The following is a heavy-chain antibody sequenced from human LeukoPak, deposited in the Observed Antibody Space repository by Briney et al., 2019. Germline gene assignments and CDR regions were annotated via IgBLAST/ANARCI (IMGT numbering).Heavy chain of an antibody. CDR2: IIPIFGTA. CDR1: GGTFSSYA. V-gene: IGHV1-69*13. J-gene: IGHJ4*02. CDR3: ARVYQNPYNWNYHVPYYFDY. D-gene: IGHD1-7*01. Sequence: ASVKVSCKASGGTFSSYAISWVRQAPGQGLEWMGGIIPIFGTANYAQKFQGRVTITADESTSTAYMELSSLRSEDTAVYYCARVYQNPYNWNYHVPYYFDYWGQGTLVTVSS.